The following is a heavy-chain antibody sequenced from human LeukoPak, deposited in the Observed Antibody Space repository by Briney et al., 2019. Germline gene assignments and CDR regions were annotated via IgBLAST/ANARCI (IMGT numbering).Heavy chain of an antibody. CDR3: ASRPPSAVGRYYYMDV. Sequence: SETLSLTCTVSGGSLSSGGYYWSWIRQPPGKGLEWIGYIYHSGITYYNPSLKSRVTISVDRSKNQFSLKLSSVTAADTAVYYCASRPPSAVGRYYYMDVWGKGTTVTVSS. CDR1: GGSLSSGGYY. J-gene: IGHJ6*03. V-gene: IGHV4-30-2*01. D-gene: IGHD2-2*01. CDR2: IYHSGIT.